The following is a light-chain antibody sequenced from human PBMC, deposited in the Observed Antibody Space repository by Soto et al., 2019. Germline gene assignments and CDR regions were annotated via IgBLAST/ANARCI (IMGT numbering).Light chain of an antibody. CDR2: GAS. Sequence: EIVLTQSPGTLSLSPGERATLSCRASQSLSSNYLAWYQQKPGQAPRLLIYGASSRATGIPDRFSGSGSGTDFTLTISRLEPEDFAVFYCHQCDSSPWTFGQGTKVEI. V-gene: IGKV3-20*01. CDR3: HQCDSSPWT. J-gene: IGKJ1*01. CDR1: QSLSSNY.